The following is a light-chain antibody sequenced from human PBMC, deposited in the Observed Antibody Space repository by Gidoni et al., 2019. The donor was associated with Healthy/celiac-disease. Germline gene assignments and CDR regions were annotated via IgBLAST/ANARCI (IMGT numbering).Light chain of an antibody. CDR3: QQRSNWPRT. CDR2: DAS. Sequence: DIVLTQSPATLSLSPGERATLSCRASQSVSSYLAWYQQKPGQAHRLLIYDASNRATGIPARFSGSGSGTDFTLTISSLEPEDFAVYYCQQRSNWPRTFGQGTKVEIK. J-gene: IGKJ1*01. CDR1: QSVSSY. V-gene: IGKV3-11*01.